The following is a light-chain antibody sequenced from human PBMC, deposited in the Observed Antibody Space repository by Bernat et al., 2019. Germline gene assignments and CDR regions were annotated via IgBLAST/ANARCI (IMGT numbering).Light chain of an antibody. CDR2: AAS. V-gene: IGKV3-20*01. J-gene: IGKJ5*01. CDR3: QHYGLSVDAPEIA. CDR1: QSILSSS. Sequence: EIVLTQSPDTLSLSPGERATLSCRAGQSILSSSLAWYQQSPGQAPRLLIYAASTRATGVPDRFSGTGSGADFSLTISRLEPEDFAVYYCQHYGLSVDAPEIAFGQGTRVEIK.